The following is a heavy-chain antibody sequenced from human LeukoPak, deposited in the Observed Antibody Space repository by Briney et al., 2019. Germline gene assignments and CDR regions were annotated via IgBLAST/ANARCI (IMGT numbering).Heavy chain of an antibody. CDR2: IYYSGST. D-gene: IGHD2-21*02. CDR1: GGSISSYY. Sequence: SETLSLTCTVSGGSISSYYWSWIRQPPGKGLEWVGYIYYSGSTNYNPSLKSRVTISVDTSKNQFSLKLSSVTAADTAVYYCAREASCGGDCYQFDYWGQGTLVTVSS. V-gene: IGHV4-59*01. J-gene: IGHJ4*02. CDR3: AREASCGGDCYQFDY.